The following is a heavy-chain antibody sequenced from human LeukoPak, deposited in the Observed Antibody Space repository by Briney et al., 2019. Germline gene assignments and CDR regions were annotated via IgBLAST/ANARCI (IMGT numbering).Heavy chain of an antibody. CDR2: IVVGSGNT. CDR3: AAVPNANAWYWDDAFDI. J-gene: IGHJ3*02. CDR1: GFTFTTSA. V-gene: IGHV1-58*01. Sequence: SVKVSCKASGFTFTTSAVQWVRQARGQRLEWIGRIVVGSGNTDHAQKFQGRLTITRDISTSTAYMELSSLTSDDTAVYYCAAVPNANAWYWDDAFDIWGGGTMVTVSS. D-gene: IGHD2-8*02.